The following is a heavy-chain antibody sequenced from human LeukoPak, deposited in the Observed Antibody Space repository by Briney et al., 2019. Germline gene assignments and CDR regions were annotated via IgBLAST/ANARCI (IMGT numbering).Heavy chain of an antibody. V-gene: IGHV3-21*04. J-gene: IGHJ2*01. CDR3: ARVYYSSSYDYWYFDL. D-gene: IGHD6-13*01. CDR2: ISSSGRHK. CDR1: GFTFSSYS. Sequence: GGSLRLSCAASGFTFSSYSMTWVRQAPGKGLEWVSSISSSGRHKYYADSVKGRFTISRDNAKNSLYLQMNSLRAEDAAVYYCARVYYSSSYDYWYFDLWGRGTLVTVSS.